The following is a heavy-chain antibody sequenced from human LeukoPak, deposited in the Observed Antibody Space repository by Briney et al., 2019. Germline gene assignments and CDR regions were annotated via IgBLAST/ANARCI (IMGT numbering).Heavy chain of an antibody. CDR3: ARAGYGDPHFDF. CDR2: IWYDGSNK. CDR1: GFTFSNYG. D-gene: IGHD4-17*01. Sequence: GGSLRLSCAASGFTFSNYGMHWVRQAPGKGLEWVAAIWYDGSNKYYGDSVKGRFTISRDNSKNTLYLRMNGLRAEDTAAYYCARAGYGDPHFDFWGQGTLVTVSS. J-gene: IGHJ4*02. V-gene: IGHV3-33*01.